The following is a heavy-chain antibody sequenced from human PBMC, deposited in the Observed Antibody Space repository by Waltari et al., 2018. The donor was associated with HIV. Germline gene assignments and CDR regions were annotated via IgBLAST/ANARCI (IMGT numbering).Heavy chain of an antibody. Sequence: QVQLMQSGAEVRKPGASVKVSCRVSGYTLPDLSIHCVRQTPEKGLERMGGFDPEDGETVYAHKVQRRVFMNDDSAGGTAYMEVNSLRFEDTGIYFCCTRDGWKRRLPDDYVYGMDVWGQGTTITVS. CDR1: GYTLPDLS. J-gene: IGHJ6*02. D-gene: IGHD6-19*01. CDR2: FDPEDGET. CDR3: CTRDGWKRRLPDDYVYGMDV. V-gene: IGHV1-24*01.